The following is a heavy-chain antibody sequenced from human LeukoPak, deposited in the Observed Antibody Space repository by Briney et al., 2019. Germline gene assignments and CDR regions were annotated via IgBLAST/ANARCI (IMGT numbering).Heavy chain of an antibody. D-gene: IGHD3-10*01. Sequence: GGSLRLSCAGSGFTFSTYGMSWVRQAPGKGLEWVSGIRGSGGSTYYADSVKGRFTISRDNSKNTLYLQMNSLRAEDTAVYYCARESGITMLRGAHTPRGQGILVTVSS. V-gene: IGHV3-23*01. J-gene: IGHJ5*02. CDR1: GFTFSTYG. CDR2: IRGSGGST. CDR3: ARESGITMLRGAHTP.